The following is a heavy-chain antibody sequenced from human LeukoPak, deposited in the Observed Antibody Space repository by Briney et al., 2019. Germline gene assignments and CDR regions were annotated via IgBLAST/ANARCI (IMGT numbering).Heavy chain of an antibody. CDR3: AKDFVRRFDP. CDR1: GFTFSSYT. V-gene: IGHV3-23*01. Sequence: GGSLRLSCAASGFTFSSYTMSWVRQAPGKGLEWVSSIGDSGGSSYYADSVKGRFTISRDNSRNTLYLQMNSLRAEDTAVYYRAKDFVRRFDPWGQGTLVTVSS. CDR2: IGDSGGSS. J-gene: IGHJ5*02.